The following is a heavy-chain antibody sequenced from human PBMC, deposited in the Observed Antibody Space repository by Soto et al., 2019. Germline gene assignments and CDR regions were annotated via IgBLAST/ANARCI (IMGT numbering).Heavy chain of an antibody. D-gene: IGHD2-2*01. Sequence: ASVKVSCKASGYSVTSYYMHWVRQAPGQGLEWMGIINPNSGSTTYAQKFQGRVTMTRDTSTSTVYMELTSLTSGDTAVYYCARAGIAYCSSTTCYLYYYVMDVWGQGATVTVSS. CDR2: INPNSGST. J-gene: IGHJ6*02. CDR3: ARAGIAYCSSTTCYLYYYVMDV. CDR1: GYSVTSYY. V-gene: IGHV1-46*01.